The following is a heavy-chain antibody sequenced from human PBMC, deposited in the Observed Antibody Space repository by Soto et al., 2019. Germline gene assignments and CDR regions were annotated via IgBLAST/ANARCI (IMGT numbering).Heavy chain of an antibody. D-gene: IGHD5-12*01. CDR1: GGSISSNGYY. Sequence: QVQLQESGPGLVKPSQTLSLTCTVSGGSISSNGYYWSWIRQHPGKGLEWIGYIYYSGSTYYNPSLKSRLTISVDTSKNQYSLRLNSVTAADTAVYYCANIVSTNFAYWGQGTLVTVSS. CDR3: ANIVSTNFAY. CDR2: IYYSGST. V-gene: IGHV4-31*03. J-gene: IGHJ4*02.